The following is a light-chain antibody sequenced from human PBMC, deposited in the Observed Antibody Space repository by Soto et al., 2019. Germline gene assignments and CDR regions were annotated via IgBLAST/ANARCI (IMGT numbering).Light chain of an antibody. Sequence: QSALTQPASVSGSPGQSITISCTGTSSDVGGYNYVSWYQQHPGKAPKLMIYEVSNRPSGVSNRFSGSKSGNTSSLPISGRQPEDEEAYYCSSSSSSSTTWVFGGGTKLTVL. CDR3: SSSSSSSTTWV. CDR2: EVS. CDR1: SSDVGGYNY. J-gene: IGLJ3*02. V-gene: IGLV2-14*01.